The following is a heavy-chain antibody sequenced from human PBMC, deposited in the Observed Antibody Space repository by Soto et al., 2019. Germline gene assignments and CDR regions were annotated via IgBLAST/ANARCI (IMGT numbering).Heavy chain of an antibody. CDR3: ARGRYGDY. Sequence: QVHLVQSGAEVKKPGASVKVSCKGSGYGFTTYGITWVRQAPGQGLEWMAWISAHNGNTNYAQKVQGRVTVTRDTSTSTAYMELRSLRYDDTAVYYCARGRYGDYWGQGALVTVS. J-gene: IGHJ4*02. CDR1: GYGFTTYG. CDR2: ISAHNGNT. V-gene: IGHV1-18*01. D-gene: IGHD1-1*01.